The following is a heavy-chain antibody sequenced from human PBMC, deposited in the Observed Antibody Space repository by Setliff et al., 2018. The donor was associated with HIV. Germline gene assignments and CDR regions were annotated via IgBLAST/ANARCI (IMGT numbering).Heavy chain of an antibody. D-gene: IGHD5-12*01. Sequence: KTSETLSLTCAVYGGSFSDYYWSWIRHPPGKGLEWIGIIFPGGATNYNPSLTSRVTISVDTSKNHLFLKLTSVTTADTAVYFCAKSSPSIGYITDCWGQGAPVTVSS. V-gene: IGHV4-59*01. CDR1: GGSFSDYY. CDR3: AKSSPSIGYITDC. J-gene: IGHJ4*02. CDR2: IFPGGAT.